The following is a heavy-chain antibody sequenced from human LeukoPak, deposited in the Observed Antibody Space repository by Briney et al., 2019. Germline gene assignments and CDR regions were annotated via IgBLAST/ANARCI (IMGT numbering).Heavy chain of an antibody. D-gene: IGHD3-9*01. J-gene: IGHJ6*02. V-gene: IGHV1-18*01. Sequence: ASVKVSCKASGYTFTSYGISWLRQAPGQGLEWMGWISAYNGNTNYAQKLQGRVTMTTDTSTSTAYMELRSLRSDDTAVYYCARDIKYFDWLMRYYYYGMDVWGQGTTVTVSS. CDR1: GYTFTSYG. CDR2: ISAYNGNT. CDR3: ARDIKYFDWLMRYYYYGMDV.